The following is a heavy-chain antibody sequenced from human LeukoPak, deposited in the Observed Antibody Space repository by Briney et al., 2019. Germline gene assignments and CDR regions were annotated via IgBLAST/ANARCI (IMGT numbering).Heavy chain of an antibody. CDR2: ISSSSSYI. J-gene: IGHJ4*02. V-gene: IGHV3-21*01. CDR3: AREDGSGGSCLSDY. Sequence: PGRSLRLSCAASGFTFSSYSMNSVRQPPGKGLGWVSSISSSSSYIYYADSVKGRFTISRDNAKNSLYLQMNSLRAEDTAVYYCAREDGSGGSCLSDYWGQGTLVTVSS. CDR1: GFTFSSYS. D-gene: IGHD2-15*01.